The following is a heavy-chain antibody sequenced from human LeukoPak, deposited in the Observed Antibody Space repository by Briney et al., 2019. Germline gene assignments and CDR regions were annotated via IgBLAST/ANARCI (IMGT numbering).Heavy chain of an antibody. CDR3: AKQFALTSIVGATTGYFQH. CDR1: GFTFSDYY. D-gene: IGHD1-26*01. J-gene: IGHJ1*01. CDR2: ISSSGSTI. V-gene: IGHV3-11*01. Sequence: GGSLRLSCAASGFTFSDYYMSWIRQAPGKGLEWVSYISSSGSTIYYADSVKGRFTISRDNSKNTLYLQMNSLRAEDTAVYYCAKQFALTSIVGATTGYFQHWGQGTLVTVSS.